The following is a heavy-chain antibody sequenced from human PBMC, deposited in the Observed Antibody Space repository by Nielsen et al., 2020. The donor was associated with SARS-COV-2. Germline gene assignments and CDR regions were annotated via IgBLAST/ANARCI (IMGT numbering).Heavy chain of an antibody. CDR3: ARVTPHMASAFDI. J-gene: IGHJ3*02. V-gene: IGHV4-34*01. D-gene: IGHD2-21*01. CDR1: GGSFSGYY. CDR2: INHSGST. Sequence: SETLSLTCAVYGGSFSGYYWSWIRQPPGKGLEWIGEINHSGSTNYNPSLKSRVTISVDTSKNQFSLKLSSVTAADTAVYYCARVTPHMASAFDIWGQGTMVTVSS.